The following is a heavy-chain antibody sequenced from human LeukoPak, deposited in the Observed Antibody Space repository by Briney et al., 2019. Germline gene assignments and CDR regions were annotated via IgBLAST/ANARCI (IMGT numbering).Heavy chain of an antibody. Sequence: GESLKISCKASGYTFTSYWISWVRQMPGKGLEWMGIIYPGDSDTRYSPSFQGQVSISVDKSISTAYLQWSSLKASDTAMYYCARRGSGWYVDYWGQGTLVTVSS. D-gene: IGHD6-19*01. J-gene: IGHJ4*02. CDR2: IYPGDSDT. CDR3: ARRGSGWYVDY. V-gene: IGHV5-51*01. CDR1: GYTFTSYW.